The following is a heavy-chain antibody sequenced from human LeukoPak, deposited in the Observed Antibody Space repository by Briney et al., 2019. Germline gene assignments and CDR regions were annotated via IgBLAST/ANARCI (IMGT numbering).Heavy chain of an antibody. Sequence: GGSLRLSCAASGFTFSSYAMSWVRQAPGKGLEWVSGISGSGVSTYYADSVKGRFTISRDNSKNTLYLQMNSLRAEDTAVYYCAKRGDGYNTYYFDYWGQGTLATVSS. CDR2: ISGSGVST. CDR3: AKRGDGYNTYYFDY. CDR1: GFTFSSYA. J-gene: IGHJ4*02. D-gene: IGHD5-24*01. V-gene: IGHV3-23*01.